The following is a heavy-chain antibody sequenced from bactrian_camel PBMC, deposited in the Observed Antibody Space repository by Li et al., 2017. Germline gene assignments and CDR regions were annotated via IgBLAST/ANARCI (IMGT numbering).Heavy chain of an antibody. CDR1: GFTISNIW. CDR2: ITEDGGT. Sequence: QLVESGGGLVQSGGSLRLSCVASGFTISNIWMHWVRQAPGKELEWLSSITEDGGTTSTDSVKGRFTISRDNAKNTVYLEMNSLESDDTALYYCVAGLGDFGQGTQVT. D-gene: IGHD4*01. J-gene: IGHJ4*01. V-gene: IGHV3S6*01.